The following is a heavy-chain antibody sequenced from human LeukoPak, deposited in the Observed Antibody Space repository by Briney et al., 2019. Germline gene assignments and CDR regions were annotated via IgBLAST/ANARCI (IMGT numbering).Heavy chain of an antibody. V-gene: IGHV3-74*01. D-gene: IGHD3-22*01. CDR3: AKDPGYYYDSSGYIDY. CDR1: GFTFSSYW. CDR2: INSDGSST. J-gene: IGHJ4*02. Sequence: GGSLRLSCAASGFTFSSYWMHWVRQAPGKGLVWVSRINSDGSSTSYADSVKGRFTISRDNAKNSLYLQMNSLRAEDTALYYCAKDPGYYYDSSGYIDYWGQGTLVTVSS.